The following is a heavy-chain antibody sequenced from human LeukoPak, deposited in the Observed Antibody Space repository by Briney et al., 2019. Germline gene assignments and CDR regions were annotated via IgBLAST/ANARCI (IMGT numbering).Heavy chain of an antibody. V-gene: IGHV1-8*03. CDR1: GYTFTSYD. Sequence: GASVKVSCKASGYTFTSYDINWVRQATGQGLEWMGWMNPNSGNTGYAQKFQGRVTITRNTSISTAYMELSSLRSEDTAVYYCARGKMYGGNSNHKKHYFDYWGQGTLVTVSS. CDR3: ARGKMYGGNSNHKKHYFDY. CDR2: MNPNSGNT. D-gene: IGHD4-23*01. J-gene: IGHJ4*02.